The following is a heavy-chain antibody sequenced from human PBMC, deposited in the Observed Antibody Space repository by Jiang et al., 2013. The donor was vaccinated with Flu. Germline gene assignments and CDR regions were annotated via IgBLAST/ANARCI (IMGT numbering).Heavy chain of an antibody. CDR2: KQDGSXK. Sequence: KQDGSXKYYVDSVKGRFTISRDNAKNSLYLQMNSLRAEDTAVYYCARFRRTIFGVVILLPDYDYWGQGTLVTVSS. J-gene: IGHJ4*02. D-gene: IGHD3-3*01. V-gene: IGHV3-7*01. CDR3: ARFRRTIFGVVILLPDYDY.